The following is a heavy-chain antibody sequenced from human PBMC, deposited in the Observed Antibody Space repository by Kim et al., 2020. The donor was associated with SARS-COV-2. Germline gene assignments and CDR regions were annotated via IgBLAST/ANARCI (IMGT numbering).Heavy chain of an antibody. V-gene: IGHV3-74*03. CDR2: VNPGGTRT. CDR3: ASYNWNFENDF. D-gene: IGHD1-7*01. Sequence: GGSLRLSCEASGFSFGEYYMHWVRQVPGGGLEWVARVNPGGTRTKYTDSVKGRFTISRDNTKNTLYLSMSSLRADDTAVYYCASYNWNFENDFWGRGTLVSVSS. CDR1: GFSFGEYY. J-gene: IGHJ4*02.